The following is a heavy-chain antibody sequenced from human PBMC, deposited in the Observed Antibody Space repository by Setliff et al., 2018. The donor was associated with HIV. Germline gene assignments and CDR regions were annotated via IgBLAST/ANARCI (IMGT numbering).Heavy chain of an antibody. V-gene: IGHV1-46*01. J-gene: IGHJ4*02. CDR3: ARSLQWGCSSTTCYVGY. CDR1: GYTFTGYY. D-gene: IGHD2-2*01. CDR2: INPSSGST. Sequence: ASVQVSCQASGYTFTGYYMHWVRQAPGQGLEWMGIINPSSGSTTYAQKFQGRVTMTRDTSTSTVYMELSSLRSEDTAVYYCARSLQWGCSSTTCYVGYWGQGTLVTVSS.